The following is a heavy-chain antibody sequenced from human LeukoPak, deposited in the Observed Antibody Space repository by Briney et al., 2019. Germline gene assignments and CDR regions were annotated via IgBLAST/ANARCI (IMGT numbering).Heavy chain of an antibody. CDR3: ARPYFDLLDWFDP. V-gene: IGHV1-2*02. CDR2: INPNSGGT. CDR1: GYTFTGYY. D-gene: IGHD3-9*01. Sequence: ASVKVSCKASGYTFTGYYMHWVRQAPGQGLEWMGWINPNSGGTNYAQKFQGRVTMTRDTSISTAYMELSRLRSDDTAVYCCARPYFDLLDWFDPWGQGTLVTVSS. J-gene: IGHJ5*02.